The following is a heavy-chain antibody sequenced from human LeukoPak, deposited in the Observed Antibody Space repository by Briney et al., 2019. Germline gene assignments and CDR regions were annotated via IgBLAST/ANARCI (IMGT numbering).Heavy chain of an antibody. Sequence: QTGGSLRLSCAASGFTFSSFAMNWVRQAPGKGLEWLSYVSAGSTPTIYYADTVKGRFTISRDNAKYSWNLQIDTLRDEETAVYYCARRGYTRACDFWGQATLVTVSS. CDR1: GFTFSSFA. V-gene: IGHV3-48*02. CDR3: ARRGYTRACDF. J-gene: IGHJ4*02. D-gene: IGHD3-16*02. CDR2: VSAGSTPTI.